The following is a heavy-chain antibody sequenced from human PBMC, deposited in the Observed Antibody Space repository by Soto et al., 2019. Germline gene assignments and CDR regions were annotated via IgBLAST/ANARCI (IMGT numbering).Heavy chain of an antibody. V-gene: IGHV3-23*01. Sequence: EVQLLESGGGLVQPGGSLRLSCAASGFTFSNYAMSWVRQAPGRGLEWVSAISGSGGTTYYADSVKGRFTISRDNSKNTLYLQLKMLRAEDTALDYCAKGGATCDYWGPGTLVTVSS. D-gene: IGHD3-10*01. CDR1: GFTFSNYA. J-gene: IGHJ4*02. CDR3: AKGGATCDY. CDR2: ISGSGGTT.